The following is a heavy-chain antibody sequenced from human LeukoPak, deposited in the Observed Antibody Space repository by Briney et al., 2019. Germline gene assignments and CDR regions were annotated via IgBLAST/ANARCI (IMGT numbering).Heavy chain of an antibody. CDR2: INAGNGNT. Sequence: ASVEVSCKASGYTFTSYAMHWVRQAPGQRLEWMGWINAGNGNTKYSQKFQGRVTITRDTSASTAYMELSSLRSEDTAVYYCARDRVTMVRGVIILSAYWGQGTLVTVSS. V-gene: IGHV1-3*01. J-gene: IGHJ4*02. CDR3: ARDRVTMVRGVIILSAY. CDR1: GYTFTSYA. D-gene: IGHD3-10*01.